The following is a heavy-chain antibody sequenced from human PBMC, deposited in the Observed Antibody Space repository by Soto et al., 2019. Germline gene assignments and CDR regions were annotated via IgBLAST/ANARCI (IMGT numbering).Heavy chain of an antibody. CDR1: GFTFSSYG. J-gene: IGHJ4*02. Sequence: GGSLRLSCAASGFTFSSYGMHWFRQAPGKGLEWVAVISYDGSNKYYADSVKGRFTISRDNSKNTLYLQMNSLRAEDTAVYYCAKDSDILTGYYNPYYFDYWGQGTLVTVSS. CDR3: AKDSDILTGYYNPYYFDY. D-gene: IGHD3-9*01. V-gene: IGHV3-30*18. CDR2: ISYDGSNK.